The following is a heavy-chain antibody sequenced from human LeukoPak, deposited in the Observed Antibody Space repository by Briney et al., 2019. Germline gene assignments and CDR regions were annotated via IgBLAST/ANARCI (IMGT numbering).Heavy chain of an antibody. CDR3: AREVDFVVVTAVNFDY. Sequence: SQTLSLTCAISGDSVSSNSAAWNWIRQSPSRGLEWLGRTYYRSKWYHDYAVSVKSRIIISPDTSTNQFSLQLNSVTPEDTAVYYCAREVDFVVVTAVNFDYWGQGILVTVSS. V-gene: IGHV6-1*01. CDR2: TYYRSKWYH. CDR1: GDSVSSNSAA. J-gene: IGHJ4*02. D-gene: IGHD2-21*02.